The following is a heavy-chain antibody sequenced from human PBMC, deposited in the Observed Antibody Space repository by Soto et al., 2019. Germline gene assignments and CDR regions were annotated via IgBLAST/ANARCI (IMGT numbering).Heavy chain of an antibody. Sequence: GGSLRLSCAASGFTFSNAWMSWVRQAPGKGLEWVGRIKSKTDGGTTDYAAPVKGRFTISRDDSKNTLYLQMNSLKTEDTAVYYCTTIVTSITIFGVVFPVYYGMDVWGQGTTVTVSS. CDR3: TTIVTSITIFGVVFPVYYGMDV. CDR2: IKSKTDGGTT. J-gene: IGHJ6*02. V-gene: IGHV3-15*01. D-gene: IGHD3-3*01. CDR1: GFTFSNAW.